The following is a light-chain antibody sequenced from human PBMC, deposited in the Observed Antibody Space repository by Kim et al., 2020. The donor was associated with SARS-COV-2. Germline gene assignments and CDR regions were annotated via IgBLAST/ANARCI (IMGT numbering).Light chain of an antibody. V-gene: IGKV3-15*01. CDR3: QQYNSWPPLT. CDR2: GAS. CDR1: QSVDSN. J-gene: IGKJ4*01. Sequence: EIVLTQSPATLSVSPGEGVTLACRASQSVDSNLAWYQQKPGQAPRLLIYGASNRATGIPARFRGSGSETEFTLTISSLQSEDVAVYYCQQYNSWPPLTFGGGTKVEIK.